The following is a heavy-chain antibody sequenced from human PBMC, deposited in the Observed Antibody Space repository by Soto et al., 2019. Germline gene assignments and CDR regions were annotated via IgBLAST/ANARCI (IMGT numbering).Heavy chain of an antibody. Sequence: SETLSLTCAVYGGCFSGYYWSWIRQPPGKGLEWIGEINHSGSTNYNPSLKSRVTISVDTSKNQFSLKLSSVTAADTAVYYCAKSISSPHYCSSGSYFSWLDPWGQGTLVTVSS. CDR1: GGCFSGYY. CDR3: AKSISSPHYCSSGSYFSWLDP. CDR2: INHSGST. D-gene: IGHD3-10*01. J-gene: IGHJ5*02. V-gene: IGHV4-34*01.